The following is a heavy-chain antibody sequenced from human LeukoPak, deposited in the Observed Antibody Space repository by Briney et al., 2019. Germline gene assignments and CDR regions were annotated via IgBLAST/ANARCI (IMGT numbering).Heavy chain of an antibody. CDR3: ARDSLRWLQLPGYYYGMDV. J-gene: IGHJ6*02. V-gene: IGHV3-21*01. D-gene: IGHD5-24*01. CDR2: ISSSSSYI. CDR1: GFTVSNNY. Sequence: GGSLRLSCAASGFTVSNNYMTWVRQAPGKGLEWVSSISSSSSYIYYADSVKGRFTISRDNAKNSLYLQMNSLRAEDTAVYYCARDSLRWLQLPGYYYGMDVWGQGTTVTVSS.